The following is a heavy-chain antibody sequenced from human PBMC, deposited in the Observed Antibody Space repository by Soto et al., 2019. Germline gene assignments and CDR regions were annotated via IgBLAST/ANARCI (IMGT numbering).Heavy chain of an antibody. D-gene: IGHD6-13*01. J-gene: IGHJ4*02. Sequence: QVQLVESGGGVVQPGRSLRLSCATSGFTFSTYGMHWVRQAPGKGLEWVAVIWYDGSYEYYADSVKGRFTISRDKSKNALYLQMNSLRGEDTAVYYCARDPLVDYWGQGTLVTVSS. V-gene: IGHV3-33*01. CDR2: IWYDGSYE. CDR3: ARDPLVDY. CDR1: GFTFSTYG.